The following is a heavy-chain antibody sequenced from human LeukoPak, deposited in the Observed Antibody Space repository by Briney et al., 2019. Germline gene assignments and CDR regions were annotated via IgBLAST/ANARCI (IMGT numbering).Heavy chain of an antibody. CDR2: IYYSGST. CDR1: GGSISSSSYY. D-gene: IGHD5-12*01. CDR3: ASRYSGYESDY. V-gene: IGHV4-39*01. J-gene: IGHJ4*02. Sequence: SETLSLTCTVSGGSISSSSYYWGWIRQPPGKGLEWIGSIYYSGSTYYNPSLKSRVTISVDTSKNQFSLKLSSVTAAGTAVYYCASRYSGYESDYWGQGTLVTVSS.